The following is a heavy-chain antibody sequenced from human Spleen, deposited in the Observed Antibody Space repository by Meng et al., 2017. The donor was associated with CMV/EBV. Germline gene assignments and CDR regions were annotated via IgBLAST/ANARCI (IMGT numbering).Heavy chain of an antibody. V-gene: IGHV5-51*01. CDR2: IYPGDSDT. CDR1: GYSFTSYW. D-gene: IGHD3-16*02. J-gene: IGHJ4*02. Sequence: CKTSGYSFTSYWIGWVRQMPGKGLEWMGIIYPGDSDTRYSPSFQGQVTISADESISTAYLQWSGLKASDTAIYYCARQSYPQFYFDYWGQGTLVTVSS. CDR3: ARQSYPQFYFDY.